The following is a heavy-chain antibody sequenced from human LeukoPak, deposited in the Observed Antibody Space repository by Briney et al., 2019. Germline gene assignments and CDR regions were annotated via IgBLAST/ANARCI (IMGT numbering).Heavy chain of an antibody. CDR3: AREYCGTTSCYWFDP. D-gene: IGHD2-2*01. Sequence: PSETLSLTCTVSGGSISSGGYYWSWLRQPPGKGLEWRGYIFHSGATFYNQSLKSRITISVDRSKNQFSLKLTSVTAADTAVYYCAREYCGTTSCYWFDPWGQGTLVTVSS. J-gene: IGHJ5*02. V-gene: IGHV4-30-2*01. CDR1: GGSISSGGYY. CDR2: IFHSGAT.